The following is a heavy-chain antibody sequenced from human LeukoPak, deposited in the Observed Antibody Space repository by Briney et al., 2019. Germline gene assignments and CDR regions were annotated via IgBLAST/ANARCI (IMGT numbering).Heavy chain of an antibody. CDR1: ALTPTSLS. CDR3: TKGATRAQTVTRNSY. D-gene: IGHD4-17*01. Sequence: GGSLRLSCPPAALTPTSLSTGCVRQAPGKGLEWVSAISGSGGSTYYADSVKGRFTISKDNSKNTVYLQMNNLTAEDTAVQSCTKGATRAQTVTRNSYWGQGTLVTVSS. J-gene: IGHJ4*02. V-gene: IGHV3-23*01. CDR2: ISGSGGST.